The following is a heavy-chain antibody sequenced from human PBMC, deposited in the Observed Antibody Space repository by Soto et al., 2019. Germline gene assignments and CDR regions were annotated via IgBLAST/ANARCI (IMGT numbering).Heavy chain of an antibody. CDR2: IIPILGIA. V-gene: IGHV1-69*08. CDR3: ARDNGQWFGEFPNQHYYYYGMDV. D-gene: IGHD3-10*01. CDR1: GGTFSSYT. Sequence: QVQLVQSGAEVKKPGSSEKVSCKASGGTFSSYTISWVRQAPGQGLEWMGRIIPILGIANYAQKFQGRVTITADKSTSTAYMELSSLRSEDTAVYYCARDNGQWFGEFPNQHYYYYGMDVWGQGTTVTVSS. J-gene: IGHJ6*02.